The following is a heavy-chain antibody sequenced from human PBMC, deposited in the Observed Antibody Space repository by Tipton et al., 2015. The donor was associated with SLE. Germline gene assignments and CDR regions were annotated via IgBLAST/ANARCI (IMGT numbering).Heavy chain of an antibody. CDR2: ISYSGST. CDR3: ARGGYSSGWYGDYFVY. CDR1: GDTISDHY. V-gene: IGHV4-59*11. Sequence: LRLSCTVSGDTISDHYWSWIRPPPGKGLEWIGYISYSGSTNYSPSLKSRVTISLDTSKTQFSLKLRSVTAADTAIYYCARGGYSSGWYGDYFVYCGQGTLVTVSS. J-gene: IGHJ4*02. D-gene: IGHD6-19*01.